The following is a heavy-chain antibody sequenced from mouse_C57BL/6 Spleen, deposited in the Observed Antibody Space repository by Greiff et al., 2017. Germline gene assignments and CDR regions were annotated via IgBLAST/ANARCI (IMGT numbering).Heavy chain of an antibody. CDR2: IYPGDGDT. V-gene: IGHV1-82*01. D-gene: IGHD1-1*01. J-gene: IGHJ4*01. CDR1: GYAFSSSW. Sequence: QVHVKQSGPELVKPGASVKISCKASGYAFSSSWMNWVKQRPGKGLEWIGRIYPGDGDTNYNGKFKGKATLTADKSSSTAYMQLSSLTSEDSAVYFCARKENYGSSNAMDYWGQGTSVTVSS. CDR3: ARKENYGSSNAMDY.